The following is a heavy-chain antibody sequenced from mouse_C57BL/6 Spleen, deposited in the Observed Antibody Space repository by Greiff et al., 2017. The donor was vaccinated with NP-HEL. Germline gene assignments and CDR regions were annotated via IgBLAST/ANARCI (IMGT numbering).Heavy chain of an antibody. J-gene: IGHJ4*01. CDR2: ISSGSSTI. D-gene: IGHD2-5*01. CDR1: GFTFSDYG. Sequence: EVKLMESGGGLVKPGGSLKLSCAASGFTFSDYGMHWVRQAPEKGLEWVAYISSGSSTIYYADTVKGRFTISRDNAKNTLFLQMTSLRSEDTAMYYCARPTIVTKYYAMDYWGQGTSVTVSS. V-gene: IGHV5-17*01. CDR3: ARPTIVTKYYAMDY.